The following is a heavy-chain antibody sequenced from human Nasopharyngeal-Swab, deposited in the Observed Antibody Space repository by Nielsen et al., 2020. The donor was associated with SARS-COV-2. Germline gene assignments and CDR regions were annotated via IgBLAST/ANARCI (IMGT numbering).Heavy chain of an antibody. J-gene: IGHJ6*03. CDR3: ARWYSSSTYYYYYYMDV. CDR1: GYSFTSYW. CDR2: IYPGDSDT. V-gene: IGHV5-51*01. Sequence: GESLKISCTGSGYSFTSYWIGWVRQMPGKGLEWMGIIYPGDSDTRYSPSFQGQVTISADKSISTAYLQWSSLKASDTAMYYCARWYSSSTYYYYYYMDVWGKGTTVTVSS. D-gene: IGHD6-6*01.